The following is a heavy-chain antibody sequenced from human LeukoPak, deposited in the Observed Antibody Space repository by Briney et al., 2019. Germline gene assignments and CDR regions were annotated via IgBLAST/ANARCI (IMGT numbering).Heavy chain of an antibody. CDR1: GGSISDYY. J-gene: IGHJ4*02. CDR2: ISDRGNT. CDR3: ATGKGYHYY. Sequence: SETLSLTCTVSGGSISDYYWTWIRQPPGKGLEWIGHISDRGNTNYNPSLKTPVTISADTSKKQVSLKPGSVTAADTAVYYCATGKGYHYYWGQGTLVTVSP. V-gene: IGHV4-59*01. D-gene: IGHD5-12*01.